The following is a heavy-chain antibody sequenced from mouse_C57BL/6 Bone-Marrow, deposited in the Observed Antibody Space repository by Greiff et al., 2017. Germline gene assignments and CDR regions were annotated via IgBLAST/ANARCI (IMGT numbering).Heavy chain of an antibody. V-gene: IGHV1-76*01. CDR1: GYTFTDYY. CDR3: AREGDAMDY. CDR2: IYPGSGNT. J-gene: IGHJ4*01. Sequence: QVQLQQSGAELVRPGASVKLSCKASGYTFTDYYINWVKQRTGQGLEWIARIYPGSGNTYYNEKFKGKATLTAEKSSSTAYMELSSLTSEDSAVYFCAREGDAMDYWGKGTSVTVSS.